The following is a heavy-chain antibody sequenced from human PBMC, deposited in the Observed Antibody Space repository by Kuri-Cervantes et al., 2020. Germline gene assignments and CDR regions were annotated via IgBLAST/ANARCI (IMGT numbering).Heavy chain of an antibody. CDR2: ISGSGGST. D-gene: IGHD6-13*01. V-gene: IGHV3-23*01. Sequence: GGSLRLSCAASGFTFSSYAMRWVRQAPGKGLEWVSAISGSGGSTYYADSVKGRFTISRDNSKNTLYLQMNSLRAEDTAVYYCAKVHSRLAAAGTTYFDYWGQGTLVTVSS. CDR1: GFTFSSYA. J-gene: IGHJ4*02. CDR3: AKVHSRLAAAGTTYFDY.